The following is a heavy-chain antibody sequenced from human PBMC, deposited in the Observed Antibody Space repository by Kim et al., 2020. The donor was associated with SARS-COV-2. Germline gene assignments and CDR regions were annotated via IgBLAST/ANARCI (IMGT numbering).Heavy chain of an antibody. CDR1: GDTFTKFV. CDR3: ATTVGSYFAPYYFSV. D-gene: IGHD1-26*01. V-gene: IGHV1-18*01. Sequence: ASVKVSCKASGDTFTKFVFTWVRLAPGHGLEWMGWSSGYNSHTNYVQSLQGRITMTTDTSTNTAYMELRNLRSDDTAIYYCATTVGSYFAPYYFSVWGQ. J-gene: IGHJ1*01. CDR2: SSGYNSHT.